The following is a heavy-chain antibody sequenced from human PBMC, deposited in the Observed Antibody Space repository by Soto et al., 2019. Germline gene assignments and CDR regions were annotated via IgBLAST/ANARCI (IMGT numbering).Heavy chain of an antibody. CDR2: INHSGST. Sequence: SETLSLTCAVYGGSFSGYYWSWIRQPPGKGLEWIGEINHSGSTNYNPSLKSRVTISVDTSKNQFSLKLSSVTAADTAVYYCARGSRDGYNLSVYGTDVWGQGTTVTASS. CDR1: GGSFSGYY. CDR3: ARGSRDGYNLSVYGTDV. V-gene: IGHV4-34*01. D-gene: IGHD5-12*01. J-gene: IGHJ6*02.